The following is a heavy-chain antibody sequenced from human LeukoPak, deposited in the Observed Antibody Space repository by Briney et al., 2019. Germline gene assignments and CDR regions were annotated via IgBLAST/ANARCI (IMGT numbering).Heavy chain of an antibody. CDR1: GFTFSSHW. CDR3: ARPVGTTVSVDY. CDR2: ISPDGSTT. V-gene: IGHV3-74*01. Sequence: GGSLRLSCAASGFTFSSHWMHWVRQAPGKGLVWASVISPDGSTTNYAEPVKGRFTISRDNAKNTLYLQMNNLRAEDTAVYYCARPVGTTVSVDYWGQGTLVTVSS. J-gene: IGHJ4*02. D-gene: IGHD1-26*01.